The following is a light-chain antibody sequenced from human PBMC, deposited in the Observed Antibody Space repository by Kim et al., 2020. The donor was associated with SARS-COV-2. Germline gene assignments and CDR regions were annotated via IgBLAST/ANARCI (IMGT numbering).Light chain of an antibody. J-gene: IGLJ2*01. CDR1: RLGDKY. Sequence: GSPGQTASITCSGDRLGDKYAAWYQQKAGQSPVLVIYQDSKRPSGIPERFSASNSGNTATLTISGTQSMDEADYYCQAWDSSTVVFGGGTQLTVL. V-gene: IGLV3-1*01. CDR2: QDS. CDR3: QAWDSSTVV.